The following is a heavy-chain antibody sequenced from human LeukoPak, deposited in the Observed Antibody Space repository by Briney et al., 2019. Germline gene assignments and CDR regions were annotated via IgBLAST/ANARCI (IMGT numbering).Heavy chain of an antibody. V-gene: IGHV3-23*01. Sequence: PGGSLRLSCAASGFTFSSYAMSWVRQAPGKGLEWVSAISGSGAATYYADSVKGRFTISRDNSKNTLYLQMNSLRADDTAVYYCAKDFSGAARRENYFDYWGQGTLVTVSS. J-gene: IGHJ4*02. CDR1: GFTFSSYA. CDR3: AKDFSGAARRENYFDY. CDR2: ISGSGAAT. D-gene: IGHD6-6*01.